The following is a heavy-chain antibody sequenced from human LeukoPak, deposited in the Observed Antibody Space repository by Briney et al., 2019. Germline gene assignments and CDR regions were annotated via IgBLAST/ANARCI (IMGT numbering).Heavy chain of an antibody. CDR1: GFTFSAYG. Sequence: GGSLRLSCAGSGFTFSAYGMSWVRQAPGKGLERVSSIRASGATTYLADAVKGRLTITRDHSDNTLSLQMNSLRGDDTAVYYCSRAEAAGDNRGGYYCYYMDVWGKGTTVTVSS. J-gene: IGHJ6*03. CDR3: SRAEAAGDNRGGYYCYYMDV. D-gene: IGHD6-25*01. V-gene: IGHV3-23*01. CDR2: IRASGATT.